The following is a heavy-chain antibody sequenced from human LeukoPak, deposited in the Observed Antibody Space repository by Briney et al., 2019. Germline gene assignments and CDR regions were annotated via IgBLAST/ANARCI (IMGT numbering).Heavy chain of an antibody. CDR2: ISGSGGST. CDR1: GFTFSSHS. D-gene: IGHD3-22*01. Sequence: GGSLRLSCEASGFTFSSHSMSWVRQAPGKGLEWVSAISGSGGSTYYADSVKGRFTISRDNSKNTLYLQMNSLRAEDTAVYYCAKSRRRITMIVVVITPLQNAFDIWGQGTMVTVSS. CDR3: AKSRRRITMIVVVITPLQNAFDI. J-gene: IGHJ3*02. V-gene: IGHV3-23*01.